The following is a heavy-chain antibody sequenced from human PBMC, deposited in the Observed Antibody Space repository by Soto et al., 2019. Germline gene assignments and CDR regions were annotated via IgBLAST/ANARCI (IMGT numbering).Heavy chain of an antibody. CDR2: ISGSGGST. CDR1: GFTFSSYA. V-gene: IGHV3-23*01. CDR3: AKHPIFLFWNSGGAAFDI. D-gene: IGHD1-7*01. Sequence: GGSLRLSCAASGFTFSSYAMSWVRQAPGKGLEWVSAISGSGGSTYYADSVKGRFTISRDNSKNTRYLQMNSLRAEDTAVYYCAKHPIFLFWNSGGAAFDIWGQGTMVTVSS. J-gene: IGHJ3*02.